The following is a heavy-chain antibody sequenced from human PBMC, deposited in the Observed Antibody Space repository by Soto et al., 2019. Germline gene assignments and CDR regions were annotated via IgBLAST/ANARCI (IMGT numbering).Heavy chain of an antibody. CDR1: GFTLSRYG. V-gene: IGHV3-30*05. Sequence: QVQLVESGGGVAQPGRSLRLSCAASGFTLSRYGMHWVRQAPGKGLEWVAVISFEGNTQYYADSVKGRFTISRDNSKDTLSLQIHSLRPEDTAVYYCARGAEHQLLSRDYFYGMDVWGQGTTVSVSS. D-gene: IGHD1-1*01. CDR2: ISFEGNTQ. CDR3: ARGAEHQLLSRDYFYGMDV. J-gene: IGHJ6*02.